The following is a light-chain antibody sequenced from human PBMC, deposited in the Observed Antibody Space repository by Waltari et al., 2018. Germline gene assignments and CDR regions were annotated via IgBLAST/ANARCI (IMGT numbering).Light chain of an antibody. Sequence: QSPLTQPASVSGSPGHSTTISFTCPSRVLGRYNLVSWYQQHPAKAPKLMIFEGNRRPSGISNRFSGSKSGNTASLTISGLQAEDEADYYCCSYAGSSTFVVGTGTKVTVL. V-gene: IGLV2-23*03. J-gene: IGLJ1*01. CDR3: CSYAGSSTFV. CDR1: SRVLGRYNL. CDR2: EGN.